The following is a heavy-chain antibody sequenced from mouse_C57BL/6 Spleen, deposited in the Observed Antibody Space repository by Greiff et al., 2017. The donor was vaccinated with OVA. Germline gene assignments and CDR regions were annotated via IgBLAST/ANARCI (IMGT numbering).Heavy chain of an antibody. CDR1: GYTFTDYY. J-gene: IGHJ2*01. CDR3: ARDYGSSPDY. Sequence: EVKLMESGPVLVKPGASVKMSCKASGYTFTDYYMNWVKQSHGKSLEWIGVINPYNGGTSYNQKFKGKATLTVDKSSSTAYMELNSLTSEDSAVYYCARDYGSSPDYWGQGTTLTVSS. CDR2: INPYNGGT. D-gene: IGHD1-1*01. V-gene: IGHV1-19*01.